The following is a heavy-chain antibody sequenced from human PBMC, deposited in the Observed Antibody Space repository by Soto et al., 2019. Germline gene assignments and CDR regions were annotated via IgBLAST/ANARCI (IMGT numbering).Heavy chain of an antibody. CDR2: ISYDGSDK. Sequence: QVQLVESGGGVVQPGRSLRLSCAASGFTFSSYGMHWVRQAPGKGLEGVALISYDGSDKYYADSVKARFTISRDNSKNTLYLQMNSLRVEDTAVYYCGAGQYFSDYWGQGTLVTVSS. D-gene: IGHD6-13*01. CDR3: GAGQYFSDY. J-gene: IGHJ4*02. CDR1: GFTFSSYG. V-gene: IGHV3-30*03.